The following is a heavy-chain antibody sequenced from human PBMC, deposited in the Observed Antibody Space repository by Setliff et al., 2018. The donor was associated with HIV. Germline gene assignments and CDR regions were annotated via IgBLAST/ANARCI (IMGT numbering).Heavy chain of an antibody. CDR2: INVDGSSI. D-gene: IGHD1-7*01. V-gene: IGHV3-74*01. J-gene: IGHJ4*02. Sequence: PGGSLRLSCAASGFTFTDYWMHWVRQVPGQGLVWVSRINVDGSSISYADSVKGRFTISRDNAKNSLYLQMNTLRAEDTAVYYCAREGITGTTLHPYWGQGMLVTVSS. CDR3: AREGITGTTLHPY. CDR1: GFTFTDYW.